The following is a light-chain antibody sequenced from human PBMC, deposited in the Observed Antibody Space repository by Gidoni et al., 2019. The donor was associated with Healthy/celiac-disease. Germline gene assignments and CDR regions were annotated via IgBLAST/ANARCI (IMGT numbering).Light chain of an antibody. CDR2: GAS. J-gene: IGKJ5*01. CDR3: QQYNTWPPIT. Sequence: EIVVTQSPSTLSVSPGERATLSCRARQLVSSNLAWYQQKPGQAPRLLIYGASNRATGIPARFSGRGSGTEFTLTISSLQSEDFAVYYCQQYNTWPPITFGQGTRLEIK. CDR1: QLVSSN. V-gene: IGKV3-15*01.